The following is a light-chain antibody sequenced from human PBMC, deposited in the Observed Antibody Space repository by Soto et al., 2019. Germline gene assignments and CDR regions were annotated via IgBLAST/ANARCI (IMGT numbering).Light chain of an antibody. CDR1: NSDVGYYNY. CDR2: EVT. J-gene: IGLJ1*01. V-gene: IGLV2-14*01. CDR3: SSYTSTTTYV. Sequence: QSALTQAASVSGSPGQSITISCTGSNSDVGYYNYVSWYQQHPGKAPKLMIHEVTNRPSGVSNRFSGSKSGNTASLTISGLQAEDEADYYCSSYTSTTTYVFGTGTKVTVL.